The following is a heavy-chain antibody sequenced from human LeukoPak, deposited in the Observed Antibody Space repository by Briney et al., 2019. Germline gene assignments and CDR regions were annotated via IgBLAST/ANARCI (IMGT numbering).Heavy chain of an antibody. V-gene: IGHV4-39*01. Sequence: SETLSLTCTVSGGSISSSSYYWGWIRQPPGKGLEWIGSTYYSETTYYNPSLKSRVTISVDTSKNQFSLRLSSVTAADTAVYYCARQRYYGSGSYSLNWFDPWGQGTLVTVSS. J-gene: IGHJ5*02. CDR2: TYYSETT. CDR3: ARQRYYGSGSYSLNWFDP. D-gene: IGHD3-10*01. CDR1: GGSISSSSYY.